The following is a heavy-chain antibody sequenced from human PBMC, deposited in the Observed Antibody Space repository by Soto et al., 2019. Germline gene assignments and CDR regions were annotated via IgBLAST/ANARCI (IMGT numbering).Heavy chain of an antibody. J-gene: IGHJ5*02. CDR1: GGSIRSSSSY. CDR2: IHYSGST. Sequence: PSETLSLTCIVSGGSIRSSSSYWGWIRQPPGKGLEWIASIHYSGSTYHNPSLKSRVTISVDTSKNQLSLRLSSVSATDTAVYFCAKTGFWSGHRVADLWGQGTLVTVSS. V-gene: IGHV4-39*01. CDR3: AKTGFWSGHRVADL. D-gene: IGHD3-3*01.